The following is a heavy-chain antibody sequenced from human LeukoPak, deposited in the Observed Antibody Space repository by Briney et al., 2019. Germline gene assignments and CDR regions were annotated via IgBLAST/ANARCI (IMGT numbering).Heavy chain of an antibody. CDR1: GFTFDDYA. V-gene: IGHV3-9*01. Sequence: GGSLRLSCAASGFTFDDYAMHWIRQAPGKGLEWVSGISWNSGSIGYADSVKGRFTISRDNAKNSLYLQMNSLRAEDTAVYYCARDSIVTGEFDYWGQGTLVTVSS. CDR2: ISWNSGSI. J-gene: IGHJ4*02. CDR3: ARDSIVTGEFDY. D-gene: IGHD2-21*02.